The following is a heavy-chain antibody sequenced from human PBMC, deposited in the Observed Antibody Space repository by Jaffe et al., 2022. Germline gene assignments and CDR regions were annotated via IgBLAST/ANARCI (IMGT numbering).Heavy chain of an antibody. J-gene: IGHJ3*02. Sequence: QVQLQESGPGLVKPSETLSLTCTVSGGSISSYYWSWIRQPPGKGLEWIGYIYYSGSTNYNPSLKSRVTISVDTSKNQFSLKLSSVTAADTAVYYCARSYYTYDAFDIWGQGTMVTVSS. CDR2: IYYSGST. V-gene: IGHV4-59*01. D-gene: IGHD3-10*01. CDR3: ARSYYTYDAFDI. CDR1: GGSISSYY.